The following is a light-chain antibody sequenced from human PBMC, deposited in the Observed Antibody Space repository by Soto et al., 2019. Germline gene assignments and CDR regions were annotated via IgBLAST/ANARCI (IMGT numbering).Light chain of an antibody. V-gene: IGKV1-39*01. CDR3: QQSHSAWT. CDR2: GAS. J-gene: IGKJ1*01. Sequence: DIQMTQSPSSLSASVGDRVTLTCRASQSISSFLNWYQQKPGKAPKVLIYGASSLQPGGPSRFSGRGSGTDFTLTISSLQPEAFATYYCQQSHSAWTFGQGTKVEIK. CDR1: QSISSF.